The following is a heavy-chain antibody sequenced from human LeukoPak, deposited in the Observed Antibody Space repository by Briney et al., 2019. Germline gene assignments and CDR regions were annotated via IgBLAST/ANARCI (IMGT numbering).Heavy chain of an antibody. D-gene: IGHD4-17*01. V-gene: IGHV4-4*07. CDR3: ARTPTVTRWDFYYMEV. J-gene: IGHJ6*03. CDR1: AGSIINSY. CDR2: LYTTGKT. Sequence: PSQTLSLTCTVSAGSIINSYCNWIRQPAGKGLEWIGRLYTTGKTNYKHTLKSRVTISVDKSKNQFSLTLTSVTAADSAVYYCARTPTVTRWDFYYMEVWGRGTTATVSS.